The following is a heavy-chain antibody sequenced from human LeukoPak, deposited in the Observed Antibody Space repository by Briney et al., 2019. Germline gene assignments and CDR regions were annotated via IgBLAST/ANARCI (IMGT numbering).Heavy chain of an antibody. J-gene: IGHJ6*03. CDR3: AREYSSSSDSYYYYYMDV. V-gene: IGHV1-2*02. CDR1: GYTFTGYY. CDR2: INPNRGGT. D-gene: IGHD6-6*01. Sequence: ASVKVSCKASGYTFTGYYMHWVRQAPGQGLEWMGWINPNRGGTNYAQKFQGRVTMTRDTSISTAYMELSRLRSDDTAVYYCAREYSSSSDSYYYYYMDVWGKGTTVTVSS.